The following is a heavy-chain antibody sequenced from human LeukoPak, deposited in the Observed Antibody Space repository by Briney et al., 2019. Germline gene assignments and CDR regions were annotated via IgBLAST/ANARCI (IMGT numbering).Heavy chain of an antibody. CDR3: ADQVRGWTSFDY. Sequence: GGSLRLSCAASGFTFSSYAMSWVRQAPGKGLEWVSAISGSGGSTYYADSVKGRFNISRDNSKNTLYLQMNSLRAEDTAVYYCADQVRGWTSFDYWGQGTLVTVSS. V-gene: IGHV3-23*01. CDR1: GFTFSSYA. J-gene: IGHJ4*02. D-gene: IGHD6-19*01. CDR2: ISGSGGST.